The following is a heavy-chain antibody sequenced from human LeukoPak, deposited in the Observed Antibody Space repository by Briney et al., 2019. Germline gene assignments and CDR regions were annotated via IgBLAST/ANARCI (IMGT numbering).Heavy chain of an antibody. V-gene: IGHV4-39*07. J-gene: IGHJ5*02. D-gene: IGHD1-7*01. Sequence: SETLSLTCTVSGGSISSSSYYWGWIRQPPGKGLEWIGSIYYSGSTYYNPSLKSRVTISVDTSKNQFSLKLSSVTAADTAVYYCARTQYNWNYVRDWFDPWGQGTLVTVSS. CDR2: IYYSGST. CDR1: GGSISSSSYY. CDR3: ARTQYNWNYVRDWFDP.